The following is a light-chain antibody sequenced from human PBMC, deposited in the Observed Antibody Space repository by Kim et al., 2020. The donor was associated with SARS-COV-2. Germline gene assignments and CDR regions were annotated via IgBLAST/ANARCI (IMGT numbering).Light chain of an antibody. J-gene: IGKJ2*01. V-gene: IGKV1-39*01. CDR1: QYIGKY. CDR2: VAS. Sequence: SASVGDIVTISCRASQYIGKYLNWYQHKPGTAPKLLIYVASSLQSGVTPRFSGSGSGTEFTLTISSLQPVDSVTYYCQQSYNTPYTFGQGTKLEI. CDR3: QQSYNTPYT.